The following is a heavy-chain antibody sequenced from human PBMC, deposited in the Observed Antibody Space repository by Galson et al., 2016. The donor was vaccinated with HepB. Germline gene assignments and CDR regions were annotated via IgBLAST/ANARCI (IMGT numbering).Heavy chain of an antibody. CDR1: GFTFSSYS. V-gene: IGHV3-21*01. Sequence: SLRLSCAASGFTFSSYSMNWVRQAPGKGLEWVSSISSSNTYIYYADSVKGRFTISRDNAKSSLYLQMNSLRAEDTAVYYCASRRGHYYDSSDYWDPIPTDTDFLAHWGQGTLVTVSS. CDR3: ASRRGHYYDSSDYWDPIPTDTDFLAH. D-gene: IGHD3-22*01. J-gene: IGHJ1*01. CDR2: ISSSNTYI.